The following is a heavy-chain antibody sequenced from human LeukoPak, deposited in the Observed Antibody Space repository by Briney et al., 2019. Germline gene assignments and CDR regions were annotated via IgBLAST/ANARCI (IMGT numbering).Heavy chain of an antibody. V-gene: IGHV4-39*07. J-gene: IGHJ6*03. D-gene: IGHD3-22*01. CDR3: TRAASSGPLFTYHMDV. Sequence: PSETLSLTCSISGGSIRSSDDYWGFVRQTPGKGLEWMGSIYYTGSSHYNPSLKSRATISVDTSKNQFSLKLTSVTAADTAVYYCTRAASSGPLFTYHMDVWGKGTTVTVSS. CDR2: IYYTGSS. CDR1: GGSIRSSDDY.